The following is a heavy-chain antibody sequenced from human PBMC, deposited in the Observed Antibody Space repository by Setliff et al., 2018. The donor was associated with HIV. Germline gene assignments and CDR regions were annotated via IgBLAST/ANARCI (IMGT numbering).Heavy chain of an antibody. Sequence: SETLSLTCVVYGGSFSGYYWSWIRQPPGKGLEWIGEINHSGSTNYNPSLKSRVTISVDTSMDQFSLKLNSVTAADTAVYYCAAASSWDPLLDYWGQGTLVTVSS. V-gene: IGHV4-34*01. CDR1: GGSFSGYY. CDR2: INHSGST. D-gene: IGHD6-13*01. CDR3: AAASSWDPLLDY. J-gene: IGHJ4*02.